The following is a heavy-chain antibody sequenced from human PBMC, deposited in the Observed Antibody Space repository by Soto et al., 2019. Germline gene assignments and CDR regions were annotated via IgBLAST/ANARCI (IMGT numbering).Heavy chain of an antibody. D-gene: IGHD1-26*01. V-gene: IGHV5-51*01. J-gene: IGHJ4*02. CDR1: GYSFASHW. CDR3: ARYSGSYWHYLDF. CDR2: IYPGDSDT. Sequence: GESLKISCNGSGYSFASHWVSWVRQMPEKGLEWIGTIYPGDSDTKYSSAFRGHVTISADTSVSTAYLQWRSLEATDSAIYYCARYSGSYWHYLDFWGQGTLVTVS.